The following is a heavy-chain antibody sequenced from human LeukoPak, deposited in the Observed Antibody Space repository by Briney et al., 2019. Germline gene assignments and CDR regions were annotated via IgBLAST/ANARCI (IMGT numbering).Heavy chain of an antibody. CDR3: ARDPGGDYDIYGALDI. Sequence: ASVKVSCKASGYTFTGYYMHWVRQAPGQGLEWMGWINPNSGGTNYAQKFQGRVTITADKSTSTAYMELSSLRSEDTAVYYCARDPGGDYDIYGALDIWGQGTMVTVSS. V-gene: IGHV1-2*02. J-gene: IGHJ3*02. CDR1: GYTFTGYY. D-gene: IGHD4-17*01. CDR2: INPNSGGT.